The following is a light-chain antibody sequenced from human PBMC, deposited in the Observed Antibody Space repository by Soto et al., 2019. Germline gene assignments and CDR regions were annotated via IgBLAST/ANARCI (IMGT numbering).Light chain of an antibody. Sequence: QSVLTQPRSVSGSPGQSVTISCTGTNIDIGGYNYVSWYQQHPGKAPKVMIYDDSRRPSGVPDRFSGSKSGNTASLTISGLQAEDEADYYCCSYAGTYNFWVFGGGTKLTVL. J-gene: IGLJ3*02. V-gene: IGLV2-11*01. CDR2: DDS. CDR3: CSYAGTYNFWV. CDR1: NIDIGGYNY.